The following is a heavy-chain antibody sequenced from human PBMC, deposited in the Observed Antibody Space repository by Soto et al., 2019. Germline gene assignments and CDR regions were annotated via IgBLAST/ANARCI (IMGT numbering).Heavy chain of an antibody. CDR1: GGTFSSYT. V-gene: IGHV1-69*02. CDR2: IIPILGIA. CDR3: ARLGIFEGDAFDI. J-gene: IGHJ3*02. D-gene: IGHD3-3*01. Sequence: ASVKVSCKASGGTFSSYTISWVRQAPGQGLEWMGRIIPILGIANYAQKFQGRVTITADKSTSTAYMELSSLRSEDTAVYYCARLGIFEGDAFDIWGQGTMVTVSS.